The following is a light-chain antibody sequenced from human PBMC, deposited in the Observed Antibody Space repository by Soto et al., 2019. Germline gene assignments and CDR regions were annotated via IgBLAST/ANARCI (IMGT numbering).Light chain of an antibody. CDR1: SSDVGEENY. V-gene: IGLV2-8*01. J-gene: IGLJ2*01. CDR2: EVS. Sequence: QSALTQPPSASGSPGQSVTITCSGTSSDVGEENYVSWYQQHPGKVPKLILYEVSKRPSGVPDRFSGSRSGNTASLTVSGLQAEDEADYYCSSFAGSPVVFGGGTKLTDL. CDR3: SSFAGSPVV.